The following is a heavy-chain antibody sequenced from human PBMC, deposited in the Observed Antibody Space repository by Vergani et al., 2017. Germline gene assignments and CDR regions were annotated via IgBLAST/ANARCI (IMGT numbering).Heavy chain of an antibody. Sequence: QVQLQESGPGLVKPSETLSLTCTVSGDSISSYYWSWIRQPPGKGLEWIGYIYYSGSTDYNPSLKSRVTISVETSKNQFSLRLSSVTAADTAVYYCARDRGDTAMPDYFDYWGQGTLVTVSS. J-gene: IGHJ4*02. CDR1: GDSISSYY. CDR2: IYYSGST. D-gene: IGHD5-18*01. V-gene: IGHV4-59*01. CDR3: ARDRGDTAMPDYFDY.